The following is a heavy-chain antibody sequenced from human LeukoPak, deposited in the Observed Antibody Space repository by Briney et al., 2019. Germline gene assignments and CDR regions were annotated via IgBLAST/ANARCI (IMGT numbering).Heavy chain of an antibody. Sequence: SETLSLTCAVYGGSFSNYYWSWIRQPPGKGLEWIGEINHSGRTNYNPSLKSRVTISVDTSKKQFSLKLSSVTAADTAVYYCASQPDYYDSSGYPEYFQHWGQGTLVTVSS. J-gene: IGHJ1*01. CDR2: INHSGRT. CDR1: GGSFSNYY. D-gene: IGHD3-22*01. V-gene: IGHV4-34*01. CDR3: ASQPDYYDSSGYPEYFQH.